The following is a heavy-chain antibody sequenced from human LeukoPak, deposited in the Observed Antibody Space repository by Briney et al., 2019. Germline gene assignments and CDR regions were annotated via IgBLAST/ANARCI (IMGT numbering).Heavy chain of an antibody. CDR3: ARVRDSSGYYYGLVDY. CDR2: IIPIFGTA. V-gene: IGHV1-69*05. D-gene: IGHD3-22*01. J-gene: IGHJ4*02. CDR1: GGTFSSYA. Sequence: ASVKVSCKASGGTFSSYAISWVRQAPGQGLEWMGGIIPIFGTANYAQKLQGRVTMTTDTSTSTAYMELRSLRSDDTAVYYCARVRDSSGYYYGLVDYWGQGTLVTVSS.